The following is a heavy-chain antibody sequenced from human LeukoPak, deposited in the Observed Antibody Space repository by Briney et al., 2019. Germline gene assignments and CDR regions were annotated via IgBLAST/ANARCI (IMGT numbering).Heavy chain of an antibody. Sequence: SETLSLTCTVSGDSVSSGSSYWSWIRQPPGKGLEWIWYIYYRGSTNYNPSLKSRVTISVDTSKNQFSLKLSSVTAADTAVYYCARVPESYDFWSGYGHWFDPWGQGTLVTVSS. CDR3: ARVPESYDFWSGYGHWFDP. V-gene: IGHV4-61*01. CDR2: IYYRGST. D-gene: IGHD3-3*01. CDR1: GDSVSSGSSY. J-gene: IGHJ5*02.